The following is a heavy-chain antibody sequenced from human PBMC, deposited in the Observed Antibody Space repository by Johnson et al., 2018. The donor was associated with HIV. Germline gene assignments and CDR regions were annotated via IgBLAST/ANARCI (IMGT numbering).Heavy chain of an antibody. CDR2: ISSSGSTI. CDR1: GFTFSNYW. J-gene: IGHJ3*02. V-gene: IGHV3-48*04. D-gene: IGHD3-16*01. Sequence: VQLVESGGGLVQPGGSLRLSCEASGFTFSNYWMTWVRQAPGKGLEWVSYISSSGSTIYYADSVKGRFTISRDNAKNSMYLQMTSLRAEDTALYYCAKTFGNSDGFDIWGQGTMVTISS. CDR3: AKTFGNSDGFDI.